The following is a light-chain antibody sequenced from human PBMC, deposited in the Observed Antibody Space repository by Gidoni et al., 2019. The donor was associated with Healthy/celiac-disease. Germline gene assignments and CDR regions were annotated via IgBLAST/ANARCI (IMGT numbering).Light chain of an antibody. CDR3: RQRTHRPPS. CDR2: KVS. CDR1: QSLVYSDGNTY. J-gene: IGKJ2*01. Sequence: DDVMTQSPLLLPVTRGQPATISCMSSQSLVYSDGNTYLNWCQQKPGQSPRRLIYKVSSQDSGVPDRFSGGGSGTDFTLKVSRVEAEEVGIYDNRQRTHRPPSFGQGTKLEIK. V-gene: IGKV2-30*01.